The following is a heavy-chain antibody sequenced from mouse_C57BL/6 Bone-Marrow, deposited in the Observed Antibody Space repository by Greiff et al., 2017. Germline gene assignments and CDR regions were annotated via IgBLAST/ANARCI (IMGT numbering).Heavy chain of an antibody. CDR2: IYPGDGDT. J-gene: IGHJ2*01. Sequence: VKLMESGAELVKPGASVKISCKASGYAFSSYWMNWVKQRPGKGLEWIGQIYPGDGDTNYNGKFKGKATLTADKSSSTAYMQLSSLTSEDSAVYFCARGYGSIYFDYWGQGTTLTVSS. V-gene: IGHV1-80*01. CDR1: GYAFSSYW. D-gene: IGHD1-1*01. CDR3: ARGYGSIYFDY.